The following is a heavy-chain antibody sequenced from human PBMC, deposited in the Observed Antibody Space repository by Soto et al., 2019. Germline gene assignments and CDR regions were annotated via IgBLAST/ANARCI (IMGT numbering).Heavy chain of an antibody. V-gene: IGHV3-21*01. CDR3: AKDTAGYHFWSCYYFDY. J-gene: IGHJ4*02. Sequence: EVQLVESGGGLVKPGGSLRLSCAASGFSFSSYSMNWVRQAPGKGLEWVSFISSSSSYIYYADSVKGRFTISRDNGKNSLYLQVNSLRAEDTAVYYCAKDTAGYHFWSCYYFDYWGQGALVTVSS. CDR1: GFSFSSYS. CDR2: ISSSSSYI. D-gene: IGHD3-3*01.